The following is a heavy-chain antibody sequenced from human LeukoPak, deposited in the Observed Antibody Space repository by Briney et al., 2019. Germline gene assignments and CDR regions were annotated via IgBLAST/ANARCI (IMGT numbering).Heavy chain of an antibody. CDR1: GFTFSRYH. J-gene: IGHJ4*02. CDR3: ARTYERELDY. Sequence: PGGSLRLSCAASGFTFSRYHMNWVRQAPGKGLEWVSYISIISTTIYYAGSVQGRFTISRDDSKNSVYLQMNGLRTEDTAIYYCARTYERELDYWGQGTLVTVSS. D-gene: IGHD1-1*01. V-gene: IGHV3-48*01. CDR2: ISIISTTI.